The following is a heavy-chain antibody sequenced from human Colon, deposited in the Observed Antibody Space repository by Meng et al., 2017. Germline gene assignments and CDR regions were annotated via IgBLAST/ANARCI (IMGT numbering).Heavy chain of an antibody. Sequence: SETLSLTCIVSGGSISSGSYYWGWIRQPPGEGLQWIGNIYDSERTYYNPSLKSRHTISVDTSKNQFSLKLSSVTAADTAVYYCAVIIAVAGSPYFDYWGQGTLVTVSS. J-gene: IGHJ4*02. D-gene: IGHD6-19*01. CDR1: GGSISSGSYY. V-gene: IGHV4-39*07. CDR2: IYDSERT. CDR3: AVIIAVAGSPYFDY.